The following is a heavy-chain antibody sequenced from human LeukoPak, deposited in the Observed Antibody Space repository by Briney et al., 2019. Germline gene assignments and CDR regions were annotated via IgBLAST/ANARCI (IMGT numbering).Heavy chain of an antibody. CDR2: ISGSGGST. CDR1: GFTFSNYA. J-gene: IGHJ6*02. Sequence: PGGSLRLSCAASGFTFSNYALSWVRQAPGKGLEWVSGISGSGGSTYYADSVKGRFTISRDNSKNILYLQMNSPRAEDTALYYCAKDTLSPYYYYYGMDVWGQGTTVTVSS. CDR3: AKDTLSPYYYYYGMDV. V-gene: IGHV3-23*01.